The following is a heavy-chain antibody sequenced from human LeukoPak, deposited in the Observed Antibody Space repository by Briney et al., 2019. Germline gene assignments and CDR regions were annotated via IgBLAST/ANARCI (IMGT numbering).Heavy chain of an antibody. J-gene: IGHJ6*03. D-gene: IGHD3-9*01. CDR2: IYYSGST. V-gene: IGHV4-59*01. CDR3: ARDRSPYYDILAGYSYYYYYMDV. Sequence: SETLSLTCTVSGGSISSYYWSWIRQPPGKGLEWIGYIYYSGSTNYNPSLKSGVIISVDTSRNQFTLKLSSVTAADTAVYYCARDRSPYYDILAGYSYYYYYMDVWGKGTTVTVSS. CDR1: GGSISSYY.